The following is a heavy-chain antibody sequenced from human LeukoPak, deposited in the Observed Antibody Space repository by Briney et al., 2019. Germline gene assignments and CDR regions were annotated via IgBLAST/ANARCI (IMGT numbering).Heavy chain of an antibody. CDR3: ASVDYGDY. CDR1: GYTFTSYA. Sequence: SSVKVSCKASGYTFTSYAMHWVRQAPGQRLEWMGWINAGNGNTQYSQKFQGRVTFTRDTSASTAYMELRSLRSEDTAVYYCASVDYGDYWGQGTLVTVSS. D-gene: IGHD4-17*01. J-gene: IGHJ4*02. V-gene: IGHV1-3*01. CDR2: INAGNGNT.